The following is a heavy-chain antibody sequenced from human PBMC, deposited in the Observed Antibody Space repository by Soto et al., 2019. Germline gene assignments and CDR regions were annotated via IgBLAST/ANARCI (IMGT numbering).Heavy chain of an antibody. V-gene: IGHV3-74*01. D-gene: IGHD1-1*01. Sequence: VGSLRLSCAASGFTLGDYWMHWVRQAPGKGLVWVSRINDYGTTINYAESVEGRFIISRDDAKSEVYLQMNNLRAEDSAVYYCARGGLEPFDYWGQGALVTVSS. J-gene: IGHJ4*02. CDR2: INDYGTTI. CDR1: GFTLGDYW. CDR3: ARGGLEPFDY.